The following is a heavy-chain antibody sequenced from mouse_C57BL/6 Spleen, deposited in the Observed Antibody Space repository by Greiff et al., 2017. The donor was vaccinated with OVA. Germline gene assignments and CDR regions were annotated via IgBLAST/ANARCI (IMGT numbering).Heavy chain of an antibody. CDR1: GYTFTSYW. Sequence: QVQLQQPGAELVKPGASVKLSCKASGYTFTSYWMHWVKQRPGRGLEWIGRIDPNSGGTKYDEKFKSKATLTVDKPSSTAYMQLISLTSEDSAVYYCARFGSSFYYFDYWGQGTTLTVSS. J-gene: IGHJ2*01. D-gene: IGHD1-1*01. CDR3: ARFGSSFYYFDY. CDR2: IDPNSGGT. V-gene: IGHV1-72*01.